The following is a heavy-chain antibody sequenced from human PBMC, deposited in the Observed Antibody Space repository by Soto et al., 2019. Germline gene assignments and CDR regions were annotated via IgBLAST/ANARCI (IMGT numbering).Heavy chain of an antibody. D-gene: IGHD6-13*01. Sequence: QVQLVQSGAEVKKPGASVKVSCKASGYTFISYHINWVRQATGQGLEWMGWMNPNSGNTDYAQKFQGRVTMTRNTSISTAYIELSGLRSEDTAVYYCARVEQLVGYYYYGLDVWGQGTTVTVSS. CDR1: GYTFISYH. CDR2: MNPNSGNT. CDR3: ARVEQLVGYYYYGLDV. J-gene: IGHJ6*02. V-gene: IGHV1-8*01.